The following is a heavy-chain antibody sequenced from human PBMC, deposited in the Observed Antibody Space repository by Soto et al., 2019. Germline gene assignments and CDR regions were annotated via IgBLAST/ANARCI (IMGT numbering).Heavy chain of an antibody. CDR3: SHRPSYCSGGSCYSGFDY. J-gene: IGHJ4*02. V-gene: IGHV2-5*02. D-gene: IGHD2-15*01. CDR1: GFSLSTSGVG. CDR2: IYWDDDK. Sequence: QITLKESGPTLVKPTQTLTLTCTFSGFSLSTSGVGVGWIRQPPGKALEWLALIYWDDDKRYSPSLKSRLTITKDTSKHQVALTMTNMDPVDTATYYCSHRPSYCSGGSCYSGFDYWGQGTLVTVSS.